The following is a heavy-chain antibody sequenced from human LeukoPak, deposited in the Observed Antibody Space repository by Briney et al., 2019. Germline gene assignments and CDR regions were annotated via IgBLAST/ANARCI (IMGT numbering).Heavy chain of an antibody. CDR2: ISSSSSYI. CDR1: GFTLISNS. Sequence: PGGSLRLSSAASGFTLISNSMNGVRQAPGKGLEWFSSISSSSSYIYYADSVKGRFTISRDNAKNSLYLQMNSLRAEDTAVYYCARASVAGISDYWGQGTLVTVSS. CDR3: ARASVAGISDY. V-gene: IGHV3-21*01. D-gene: IGHD6-19*01. J-gene: IGHJ4*02.